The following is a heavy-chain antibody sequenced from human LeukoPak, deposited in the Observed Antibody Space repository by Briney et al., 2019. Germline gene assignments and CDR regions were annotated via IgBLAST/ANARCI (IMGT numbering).Heavy chain of an antibody. CDR1: GNTFSSYA. Sequence: SVKVSCTASGNTFSSYAISWLRQAPGQGLEWKGGIIPILGTTNYEQKFQGRGTITADESTSTLYMELRSVSSEYTAIYYCARDDYYDSSAYRENPFDVWGQGTMVTVSS. J-gene: IGHJ3*01. CDR3: ARDDYYDSSAYRENPFDV. CDR2: IIPILGTT. D-gene: IGHD3-22*01. V-gene: IGHV1-69*13.